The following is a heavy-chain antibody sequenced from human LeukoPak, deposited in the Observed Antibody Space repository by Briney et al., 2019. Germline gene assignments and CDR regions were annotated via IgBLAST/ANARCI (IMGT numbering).Heavy chain of an antibody. CDR2: ITWDGGSI. Sequence: GGSLRLSCAASGFTFEDYTMHCVRQAPGKGVEWVSLITWDGGSIYYADSVKGRFTISRDNSKNPLYLQMNSLTTEDTALYYCAKPFGSISSRSVYFDYWGQGTLVTVSS. CDR3: AKPFGSISSRSVYFDY. V-gene: IGHV3-43*01. J-gene: IGHJ4*02. D-gene: IGHD3-3*01. CDR1: GFTFEDYT.